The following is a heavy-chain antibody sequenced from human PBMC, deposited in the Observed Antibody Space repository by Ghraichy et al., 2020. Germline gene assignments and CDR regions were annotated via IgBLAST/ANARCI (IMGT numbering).Heavy chain of an antibody. V-gene: IGHV4-59*01. CDR1: GDSLNNYY. Sequence: GSLSLTCTVSGDSLNNYYWSWTRQAPGKGLEWIGSIYHNGRTKYNPSLKSRVTMSVDTSKNQFSLSLTSVTAADTAVFYCARDQEWRASSSGFDPWGQGTLVSVSP. CDR3: ARDQEWRASSSGFDP. D-gene: IGHD2-2*01. CDR2: IYHNGRT. J-gene: IGHJ5*02.